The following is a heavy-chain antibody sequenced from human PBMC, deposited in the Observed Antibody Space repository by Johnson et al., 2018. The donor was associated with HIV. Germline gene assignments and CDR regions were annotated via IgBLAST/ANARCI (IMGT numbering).Heavy chain of an antibody. Sequence: QVQLVESGGGVVQPGGSLRLSCAGSGFTFSSYGMHWVRQAPGKGLEWVSFIRYDGSDKHYADSVKGRFTISRDNSKNTVYLETNSLRAEDTAVYYCAKDLRVYTCDAFDIWGQGTMVTVSS. CDR2: IRYDGSDK. D-gene: IGHD5/OR15-5a*01. CDR1: GFTFSSYG. CDR3: AKDLRVYTCDAFDI. J-gene: IGHJ3*02. V-gene: IGHV3-30*02.